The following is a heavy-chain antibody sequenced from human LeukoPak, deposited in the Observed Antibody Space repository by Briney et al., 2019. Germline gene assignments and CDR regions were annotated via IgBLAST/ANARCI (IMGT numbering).Heavy chain of an antibody. CDR2: ITSSSSII. D-gene: IGHD6-13*01. CDR3: ARDLTLWQQSPG. Sequence: GGSLRLSCAASGFTFSSYSMNWVRQAPGKGLEWVSYITSSSSIIYYADSVKGRFTISRDNAKNSLYLQMNSLRAEDTAVYYCARDLTLWQQSPGWGQGTLVTVSS. V-gene: IGHV3-48*01. J-gene: IGHJ4*02. CDR1: GFTFSSYS.